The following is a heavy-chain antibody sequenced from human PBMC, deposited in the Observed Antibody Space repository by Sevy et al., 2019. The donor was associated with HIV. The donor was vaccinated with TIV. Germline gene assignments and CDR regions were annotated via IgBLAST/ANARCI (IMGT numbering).Heavy chain of an antibody. J-gene: IGHJ3*01. CDR1: GGSVSSSSHY. Sequence: SETLSLTCTVSGGSVSSSSHYWGWIRQPPGKGLEWIGSIYYGGRTHFNPSLRSRVTIFVDTSKNQVSLKLSSVTAADTAVYFCARTPPFDAFDLWGQGTVVTVSS. CDR2: IYYGGRT. CDR3: ARTPPFDAFDL. V-gene: IGHV4-39*01.